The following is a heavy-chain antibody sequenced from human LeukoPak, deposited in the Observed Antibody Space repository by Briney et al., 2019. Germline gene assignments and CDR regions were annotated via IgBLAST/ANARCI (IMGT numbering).Heavy chain of an antibody. CDR3: ARANYGFWSGYPYYYYYYYMDV. CDR2: ISAYDGNT. CDR1: GYTFTSYG. V-gene: IGHV1-18*01. J-gene: IGHJ6*03. Sequence: ASVKVSCKASGYTFTSYGISWVRQAPGQGLEWMGWISAYDGNTNYAQKLQGRVTMTTDTSTSTAYMELRSLRSDDTAVYYCARANYGFWSGYPYYYYYYYMDVWGKGTTVTVSS. D-gene: IGHD3-3*01.